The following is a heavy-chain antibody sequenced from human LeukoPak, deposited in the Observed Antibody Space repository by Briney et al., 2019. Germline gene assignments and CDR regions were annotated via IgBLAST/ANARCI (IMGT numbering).Heavy chain of an antibody. CDR3: AKDQNYGDYVSFDY. Sequence: GGSLRLSCAASGFTFSTYDMTWVRQAPGKGLEWVSAISGSGGTTYYADSVKGRFTISRDNSKNTLYLQMNSLRAEDTAVYYCAKDQNYGDYVSFDYWGQGTLVTVSS. J-gene: IGHJ4*02. CDR2: ISGSGGTT. D-gene: IGHD4-17*01. V-gene: IGHV3-23*01. CDR1: GFTFSTYD.